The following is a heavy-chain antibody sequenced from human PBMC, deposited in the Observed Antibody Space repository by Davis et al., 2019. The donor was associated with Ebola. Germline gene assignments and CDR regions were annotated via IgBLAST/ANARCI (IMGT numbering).Heavy chain of an antibody. Sequence: GESLKISCAASGFTFSSYSMNWVRQAPGKGLEWVSSISSSSSYIYYADSVEGRFTISRDNAKNSLYLQMNSLRAEDTAVYYCARDRGNIVVVPAAIDWGQGTLVTVSS. V-gene: IGHV3-21*01. D-gene: IGHD2-2*01. CDR3: ARDRGNIVVVPAAID. J-gene: IGHJ4*02. CDR2: ISSSSSYI. CDR1: GFTFSSYS.